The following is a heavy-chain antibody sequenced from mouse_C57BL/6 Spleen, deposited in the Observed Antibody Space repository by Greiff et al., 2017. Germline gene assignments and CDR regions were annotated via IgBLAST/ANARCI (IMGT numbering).Heavy chain of an antibody. J-gene: IGHJ2*01. CDR2: IYPSDSAT. CDR1: GYTFTSYW. V-gene: IGHV1-61*01. CDR3: ARGVPYFDY. D-gene: IGHD2-14*01. Sequence: QVQLQQPGAELVRPGSSVKLSCKASGYTFTSYWMDWVKQRPGQGLEWIGNIYPSDSATHYNQKFTDKATLTVDKSSSTAYMQLSSLTSEDSAVYYWARGVPYFDYWGQGTTLTVSS.